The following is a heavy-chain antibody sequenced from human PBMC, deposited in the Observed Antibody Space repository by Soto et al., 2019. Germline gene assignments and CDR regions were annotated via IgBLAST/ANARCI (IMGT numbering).Heavy chain of an antibody. CDR1: GFSLSSGRMG. CDR3: ARMDGDFNYYALDV. J-gene: IGHJ6*02. Sequence: SGPTLVNPTETLTLTCTVSGFSLSSGRMGVSWIRQPPGKPLEWLAHFFSDVERSYSASMQSRLTLSTDISGSQVVLTMTNMDPVDTATYYCARMDGDFNYYALDVWGQGTTVTVSS. V-gene: IGHV2-26*01. CDR2: FFSDVER. D-gene: IGHD4-17*01.